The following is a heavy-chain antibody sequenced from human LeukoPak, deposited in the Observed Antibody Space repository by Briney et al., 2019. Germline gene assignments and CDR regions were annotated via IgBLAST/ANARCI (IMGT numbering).Heavy chain of an antibody. D-gene: IGHD2-21*02. CDR2: IIPIFGTA. CDR3: ARQGSGLNCGGDCYVFDY. CDR1: GGTFSSYA. J-gene: IGHJ4*02. Sequence: ASVKVSCKASGGTFSSYAISWVRQAPGQGLEWMGGIIPIFGTANYAQKFQGRVTITADESTSTAYMELSSLRSEDTAVYYCARQGSGLNCGGDCYVFDYWGQGTLVTVSS. V-gene: IGHV1-69*13.